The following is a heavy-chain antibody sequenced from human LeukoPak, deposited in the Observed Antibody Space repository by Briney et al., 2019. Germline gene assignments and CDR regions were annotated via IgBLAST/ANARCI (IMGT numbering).Heavy chain of an antibody. CDR2: IYYTGST. V-gene: IGHV4-59*01. J-gene: IGHJ4*02. CDR3: ARVPNLGGFDY. D-gene: IGHD3-16*01. CDR1: SGSIGSYY. Sequence: SETLSLTCTVSSGSIGSYYWSWIRQPPGKGLEWIGYIYYTGSTDYNPSLKSRVTILVDTSKNQFSLKLSSVTAADTAVYYCARVPNLGGFDYWGQGTLVTVSS.